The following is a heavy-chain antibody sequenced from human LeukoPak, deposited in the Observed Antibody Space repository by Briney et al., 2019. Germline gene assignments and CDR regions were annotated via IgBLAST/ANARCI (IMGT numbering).Heavy chain of an antibody. CDR2: ISSDGSKT. V-gene: IGHV3-30-3*01. CDR3: VRDTAGNSWQPLAR. Sequence: GGSLRLSRAASGLPFSTYAMDGVRQAPGKGLEWVATISSDGSKTWYADSVEGRFTISRDSYRNTVYLQMHSVRADDTALYYCVRDTAGNSWQPLARGGQGTLVSVSS. J-gene: IGHJ4*02. D-gene: IGHD2-15*01. CDR1: GLPFSTYA.